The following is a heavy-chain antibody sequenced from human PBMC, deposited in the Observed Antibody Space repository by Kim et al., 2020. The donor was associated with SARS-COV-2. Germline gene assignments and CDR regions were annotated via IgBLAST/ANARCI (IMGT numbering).Heavy chain of an antibody. CDR3: ARAESTGYYDDY. V-gene: IGHV3-48*02. D-gene: IGHD3-22*01. CDR2: I. Sequence: IYYADSVKGRFTNSRDKAKNSLYIQMNSLRDEDTAVYYCARAESTGYYDDYGGQGTLVTVSS. J-gene: IGHJ4*02.